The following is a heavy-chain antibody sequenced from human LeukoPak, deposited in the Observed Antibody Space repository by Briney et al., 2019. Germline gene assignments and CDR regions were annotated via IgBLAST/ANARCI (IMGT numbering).Heavy chain of an antibody. CDR3: ARITMGATIANFYYYHMDV. CDR2: IISNGGST. J-gene: IGHJ6*03. Sequence: GRSMRLSCAAYGFTFSHYSMHWVRQAPGRGLEYVSAIISNGGSTHYADSVKGRFTISRDNSKNTLYLQMDSLRAEDMAVYYCARITMGATIANFYYYHMDVWGKGATVTVSS. D-gene: IGHD3-3*01. V-gene: IGHV3-64*02. CDR1: GFTFSHYS.